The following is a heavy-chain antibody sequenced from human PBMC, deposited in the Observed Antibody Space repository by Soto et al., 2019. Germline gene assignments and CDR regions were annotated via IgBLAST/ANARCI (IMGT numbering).Heavy chain of an antibody. CDR1: GGSVSSGSYY. CDR3: ARDNNHYDSSGYDR. J-gene: IGHJ4*02. V-gene: IGHV4-61*01. D-gene: IGHD3-22*01. Sequence: LSLTCTVSGGSVSSGSYYWSWIRQPPGKGLEWIGYIYYSGSTNYNPSLKSRVTISVDTSKNQFSLKLSSVTAADTAVYYCARDNNHYDSSGYDRWSQATLVTVSS. CDR2: IYYSGST.